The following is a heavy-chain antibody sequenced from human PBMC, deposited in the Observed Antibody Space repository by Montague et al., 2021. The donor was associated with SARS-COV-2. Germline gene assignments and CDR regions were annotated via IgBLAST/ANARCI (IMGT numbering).Heavy chain of an antibody. D-gene: IGHD3-22*01. CDR3: ARAHWANYVSSGWRFDP. CDR1: GGSISSYY. V-gene: IGHV4-59*01. CDR2: IYYSGST. J-gene: IGHJ5*02. Sequence: SETLSLTCTVSGGSISSYYWSWIRQPPGKGLEWIGYIYYSGSTNYNPSLKSRVTISVDTSKNQFSLKLSSVTAADTAVYYCARAHWANYVSSGWRFDPWGQGTLVTVSS.